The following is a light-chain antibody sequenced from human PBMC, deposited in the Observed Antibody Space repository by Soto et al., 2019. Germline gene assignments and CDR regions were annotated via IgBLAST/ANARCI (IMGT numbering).Light chain of an antibody. J-gene: IGKJ2*02. Sequence: EIVLTQSPATLSLSPGERATLACRASQSVGSYLAWYQHKPGQAPRLLIHDASNRATGIPARFSGSGSGTDVTLTISSLEPEDSAVYYCQQRSNWPRGTFGQGTQLEIK. CDR3: QQRSNWPRGT. CDR2: DAS. CDR1: QSVGSY. V-gene: IGKV3-11*01.